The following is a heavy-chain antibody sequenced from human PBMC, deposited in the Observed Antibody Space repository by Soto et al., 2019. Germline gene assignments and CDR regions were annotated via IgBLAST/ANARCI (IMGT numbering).Heavy chain of an antibody. CDR1: GFTFRNDC. CDR3: TSGLIVVVAASRLSDY. V-gene: IGHV3-15*02. Sequence: EVQLVESGGALVKPGGSLRLSCAASGFTFRNDCMNWVRQAPGKGLEWVGRIKSKTYGEATDYAAPVKGRFTISRNDSTKPMYLQMNNLKAEDTAVYYGTSGLIVVVAASRLSDYWGQGTLVTVSS. J-gene: IGHJ4*02. CDR2: IKSKTYGEAT. D-gene: IGHD2-15*01.